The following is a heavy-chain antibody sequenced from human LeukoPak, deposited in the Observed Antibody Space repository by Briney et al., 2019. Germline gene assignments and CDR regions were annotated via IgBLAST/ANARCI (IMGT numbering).Heavy chain of an antibody. D-gene: IGHD1-26*01. Sequence: GGSLRLSCAASGFTFSSYMMTWVRQAPGKGLEWVASMNQDGSGRHYSDSVKGRFTISRDNAKNSVSLQMNSLRVEDTALYYCTREDRVGGSLDAWGQGTLVTVSS. V-gene: IGHV3-7*01. J-gene: IGHJ5*02. CDR3: TREDRVGGSLDA. CDR2: MNQDGSGR. CDR1: GFTFSSYM.